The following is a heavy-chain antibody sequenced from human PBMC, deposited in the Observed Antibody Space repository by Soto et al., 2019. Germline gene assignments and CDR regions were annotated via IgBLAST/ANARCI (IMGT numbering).Heavy chain of an antibody. D-gene: IGHD3-16*01. CDR1: GGSISSDY. CDR3: ATSGYDEYFQH. V-gene: IGHV4-59*01. Sequence: SETLSLTCTVSGGSISSDYWSWIRQPPGKGLEWIAYIYNSGSTNYNPSLKSRVTISVDTSKNQFSLNLRSVTAADTAVYYCATSGYDEYFQHWGQGTLVTVS. CDR2: IYNSGST. J-gene: IGHJ1*01.